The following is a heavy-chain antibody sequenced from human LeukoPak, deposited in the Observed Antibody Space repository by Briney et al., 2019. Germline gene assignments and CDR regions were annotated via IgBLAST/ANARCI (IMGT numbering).Heavy chain of an antibody. CDR3: AKGWVGFDY. J-gene: IGHJ4*02. V-gene: IGHV3-33*06. CDR2: IWYDGSNK. Sequence: HPGGSLRLSCAASGFTFSSYGMHWARQAPGKGLEWVAVIWYDGSNKYYADSVKGRFTISRDNSKNTLYLQMNSLRAEDTAVYYCAKGWVGFDYWGQGTLVTVSS. D-gene: IGHD2-15*01. CDR1: GFTFSSYG.